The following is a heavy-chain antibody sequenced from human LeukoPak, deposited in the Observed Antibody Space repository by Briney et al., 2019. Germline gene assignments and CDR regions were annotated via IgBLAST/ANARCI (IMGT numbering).Heavy chain of an antibody. CDR3: ARDSSIVVVPTAISVDP. Sequence: PGGSLRLSCAASGFTFSTYGIHWVRQAPGKGLDWVAVISYDGTNKYYADSVKGRFTISRDNSKNTLYLQMNSLRAEDTAVYYCARDSSIVVVPTAISVDPWGQGTLVTVSS. V-gene: IGHV3-30*03. CDR2: ISYDGTNK. D-gene: IGHD2-2*01. J-gene: IGHJ5*02. CDR1: GFTFSTYG.